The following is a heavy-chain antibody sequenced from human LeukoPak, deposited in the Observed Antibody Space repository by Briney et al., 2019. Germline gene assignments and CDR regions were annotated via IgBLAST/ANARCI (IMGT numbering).Heavy chain of an antibody. Sequence: SETLSLTCTVSGGSISSSSYYWGWIRQPPGKGLEWIGSIYYSGSTYYNPSLKSRVTMSVDTSKNQFSLKLSSVTAADTAVYYSAYLPLDSGSYYYGGIDYWGQGTLVTVSS. V-gene: IGHV4-39*07. J-gene: IGHJ4*02. CDR2: IYYSGST. CDR3: AYLPLDSGSYYYGGIDY. CDR1: GGSISSSSYY. D-gene: IGHD3-10*01.